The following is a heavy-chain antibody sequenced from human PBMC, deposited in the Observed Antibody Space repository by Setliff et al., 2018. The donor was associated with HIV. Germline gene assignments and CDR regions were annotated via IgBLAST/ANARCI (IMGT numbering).Heavy chain of an antibody. V-gene: IGHV4-59*08. CDR2: IANDGST. J-gene: IGHJ4*02. D-gene: IGHD3-10*01. CDR1: GDSISRYY. Sequence: SETLSLTCNVSGDSISRYYWSWIRRPPGKGLEWIGYIANDGSTNYNPPLKSRLSISVDTSKNQVSLKLTSVTAADTAVYYCTRHLPVYYGSGVSYYFDYWGQGTLVTVSS. CDR3: TRHLPVYYGSGVSYYFDY.